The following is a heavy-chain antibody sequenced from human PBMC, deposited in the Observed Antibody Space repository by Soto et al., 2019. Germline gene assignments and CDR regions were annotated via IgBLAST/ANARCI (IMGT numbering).Heavy chain of an antibody. J-gene: IGHJ4*02. Sequence: PGGSLRLSCAASGFTFSSYAMSWVRQAPGKGLEWVSAISGSGGSTYYADSVKGRFTISRDNSKSTLYLQMNSLRAEDTAVYYCAKSPYYYDSSGYSHRGFYFDYWGQGTLVTVSS. V-gene: IGHV3-23*01. CDR3: AKSPYYYDSSGYSHRGFYFDY. CDR2: ISGSGGST. CDR1: GFTFSSYA. D-gene: IGHD3-22*01.